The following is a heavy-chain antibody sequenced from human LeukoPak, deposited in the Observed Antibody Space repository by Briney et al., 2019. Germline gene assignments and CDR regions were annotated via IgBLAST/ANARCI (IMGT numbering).Heavy chain of an antibody. D-gene: IGHD6-13*01. V-gene: IGHV4-39*07. Sequence: MSSETLSLTCTVSGGSISSSSYYWGWIRQPPGKGLEWIGSIYYSGSTYYNPSLKSRVTISVDTSKNQFSLKLSSVTAADTAVYYCASKIRIAAAGESKGLIWGQGTMVTVSS. CDR3: ASKIRIAAAGESKGLI. J-gene: IGHJ3*02. CDR2: IYYSGST. CDR1: GGSISSSSYY.